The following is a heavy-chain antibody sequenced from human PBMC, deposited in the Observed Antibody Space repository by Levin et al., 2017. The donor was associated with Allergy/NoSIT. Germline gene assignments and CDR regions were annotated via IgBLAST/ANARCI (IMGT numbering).Heavy chain of an antibody. CDR3: AEEDYDILTGYYIGQH. Sequence: PSETLSLTCAVYGGSFSGYYWSWIRQPPGKGLEWIGEINHSGSTNYNPSLKSRVTISVDTSKNQFSLKLSSVTAADTAVYYCAEEDYDILTGYYIGQHWGQGTLVTVSS. J-gene: IGHJ1*01. CDR2: INHSGST. V-gene: IGHV4-34*01. D-gene: IGHD3-9*01. CDR1: GGSFSGYY.